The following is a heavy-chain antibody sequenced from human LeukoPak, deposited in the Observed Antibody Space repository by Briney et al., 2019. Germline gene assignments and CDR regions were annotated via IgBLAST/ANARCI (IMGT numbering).Heavy chain of an antibody. CDR2: ISGSGGST. D-gene: IGHD2-8*01. V-gene: IGHV3-23*01. Sequence: GGSLRLSCAASGFTFSSYAMSWVRQAPGKGLEWVSAISGSGGSTYYADSVKGRFTISRDNSKNTLYLQMNSLRAEDTAVYYCAKALDIVLMVYATYDYWGQGTLVTVSS. CDR1: GFTFSSYA. J-gene: IGHJ4*02. CDR3: AKALDIVLMVYATYDY.